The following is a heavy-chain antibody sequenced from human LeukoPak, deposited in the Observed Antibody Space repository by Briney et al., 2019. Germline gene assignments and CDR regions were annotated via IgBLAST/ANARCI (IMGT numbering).Heavy chain of an antibody. CDR2: IDPEDGET. CDR3: ATFPRGPRNC. CDR1: GYTFNSYF. Sequence: ASVKVSCKVSGYTFNSYFIHWVQQAPGKGLEWMGLIDPEDGETIYAENFQGRVTIAADTSTDTAYLELTNLRSYDTAVYYCATFPRGPRNCWGQGTLVTVSS. V-gene: IGHV1-69-2*01. D-gene: IGHD1-14*01. J-gene: IGHJ4*02.